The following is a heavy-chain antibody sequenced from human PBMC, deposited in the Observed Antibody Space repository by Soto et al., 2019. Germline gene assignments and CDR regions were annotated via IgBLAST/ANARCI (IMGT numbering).Heavy chain of an antibody. CDR3: ASTIIVDTAMARGGMDV. D-gene: IGHD5-18*01. CDR2: IIHIFGTA. V-gene: IGHV1-69*12. J-gene: IGHJ6*02. Sequence: QVQLVQSGAEVKKPGSSVKVSCKASGGTFSSYAISWVRQAPGQGLEWMGGIIHIFGTANYAQKFQGRVTITADESTSTAYMELSSLRSEDTAVYYCASTIIVDTAMARGGMDVWGQGTTVTVSS. CDR1: GGTFSSYA.